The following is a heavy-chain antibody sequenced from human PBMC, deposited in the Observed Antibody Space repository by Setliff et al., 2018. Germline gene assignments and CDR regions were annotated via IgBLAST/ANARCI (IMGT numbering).Heavy chain of an antibody. D-gene: IGHD6-19*01. J-gene: IGHJ6*03. CDR3: AREQWLDPPGYYYMDV. CDR2: IYIGGSA. V-gene: IGHV4-4*07. CDR1: GGSISSYY. Sequence: PSETLSLTCTVSGGSISSYYWSWIRQPAGKGLEWIGHIYIGGSASYNPSLKSRVTMSIDTSKNQFSLKLNSVTAADMAVYYCAREQWLDPPGYYYMDVWAKGTTVTVSS.